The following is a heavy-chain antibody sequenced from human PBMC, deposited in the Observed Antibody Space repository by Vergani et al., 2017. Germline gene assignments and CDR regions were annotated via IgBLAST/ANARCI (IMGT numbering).Heavy chain of an antibody. J-gene: IGHJ3*02. Sequence: EVQLVESGGVVVQPGGSLRLSCAASGFTFDDYTMHWVRQAPGKGLEWVSLISWDGGSTYYADSVKGRFTISRDNSKNSLYLQMNSLRTEDTALYYCAKAYYYGSGSYIGAAFAIWGQGTMVTVSS. D-gene: IGHD3-10*01. CDR3: AKAYYYGSGSYIGAAFAI. CDR1: GFTFDDYT. V-gene: IGHV3-43*01. CDR2: ISWDGGST.